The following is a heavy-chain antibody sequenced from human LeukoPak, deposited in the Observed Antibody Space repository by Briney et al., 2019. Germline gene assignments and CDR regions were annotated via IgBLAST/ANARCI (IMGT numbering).Heavy chain of an antibody. D-gene: IGHD3-3*01. V-gene: IGHV3-23*01. CDR3: AKGGGGVDFWSGYSLGPYYYYYMDV. CDR2: ISGSGGST. Sequence: GGSLRLSCAASGFTFSSYAMSWVRQAPGKGLEWVLAISGSGGSTYYADSVKGRFTISRDNSKNTLYLQMNSLRAEDTAVYYCAKGGGGVDFWSGYSLGPYYYYYMDVWGKGTTVTVSS. J-gene: IGHJ6*03. CDR1: GFTFSSYA.